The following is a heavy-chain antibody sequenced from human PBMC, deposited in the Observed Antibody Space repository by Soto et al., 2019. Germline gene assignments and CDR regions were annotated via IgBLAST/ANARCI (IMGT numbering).Heavy chain of an antibody. CDR2: ISTYNGNT. V-gene: IGHV1-18*01. J-gene: IGHJ5*01. CDR3: ARVTRGSGDWFXX. CDR1: SETFASYD. D-gene: IGHD6-19*01. Sequence: QVQLMQSGTEVKKPGASVKVSCKASSETFASYDITWVRQAPGQGLEWMGWISTYNGNTKYAQNVQGRVSMTTDTSTSTAYMELRSLKSDDTAVYYCARVTRGSGDWFXX.